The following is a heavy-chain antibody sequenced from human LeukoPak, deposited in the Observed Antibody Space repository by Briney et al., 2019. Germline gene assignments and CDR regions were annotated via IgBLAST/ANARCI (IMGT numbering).Heavy chain of an antibody. Sequence: GGSLRLSCATSGFTFSSYAMSWVRQAPGKGLEWVSTISGGGGSTWYADSVKGRFTISRDNSKNTLYLQLSSLRADDTAVYYCATYVRGDFDNWGQGTLVTVSS. CDR3: ATYVRGDFDN. CDR2: ISGGGGST. D-gene: IGHD3-10*02. V-gene: IGHV3-23*01. J-gene: IGHJ4*02. CDR1: GFTFSSYA.